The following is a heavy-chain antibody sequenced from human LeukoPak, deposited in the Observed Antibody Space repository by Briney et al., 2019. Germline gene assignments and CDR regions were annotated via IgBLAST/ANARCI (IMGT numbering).Heavy chain of an antibody. CDR2: IYSGGST. Sequence: PGGSLRLFCAASETTVSSNYMSWVRQAPGRGLEWVSVIYSGGSTYYADSVKGRFTISRDNSKNTLYLQMNSLRAEDTAVYYCASSSYYDSSGFPDYWGQGTLVTVSS. CDR3: ASSSYYDSSGFPDY. D-gene: IGHD3-22*01. J-gene: IGHJ4*02. V-gene: IGHV3-53*01. CDR1: ETTVSSNY.